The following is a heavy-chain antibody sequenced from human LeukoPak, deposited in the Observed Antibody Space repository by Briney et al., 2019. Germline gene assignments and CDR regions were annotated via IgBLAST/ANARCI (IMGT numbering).Heavy chain of an antibody. V-gene: IGHV6-1*01. J-gene: IGHJ3*02. CDR2: TYYRSKWYS. Sequence: SQTLSLTCAVSGGSLSSNSAAWNWIRQSPSRGVEWLGRTYYRSKWYSDYAVSVKGRITINPDTSKNQFSLQLNSVTPEDTAIYYCARGWPAFDIWGQGTMVTVSS. CDR3: ARGWPAFDI. CDR1: GGSLSSNSAA.